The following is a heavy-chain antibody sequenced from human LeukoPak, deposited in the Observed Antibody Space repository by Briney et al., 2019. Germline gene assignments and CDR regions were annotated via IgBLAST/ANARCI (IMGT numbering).Heavy chain of an antibody. CDR3: ARERVRGVIFPFDY. D-gene: IGHD3-10*01. CDR1: GFTFSSYA. V-gene: IGHV3-30*04. J-gene: IGHJ4*02. Sequence: PGRSLRLSCAASGFTFSSYAVHWVRQAPGKGLEWVAVISYDGSNKYYADSVKGRFTISRDNSKNTLYLQMNSLRAEDTAVYYCARERVRGVIFPFDYWGQGTLVTVSS. CDR2: ISYDGSNK.